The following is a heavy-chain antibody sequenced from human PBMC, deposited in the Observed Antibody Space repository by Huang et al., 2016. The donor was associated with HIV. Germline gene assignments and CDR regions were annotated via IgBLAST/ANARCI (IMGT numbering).Heavy chain of an antibody. J-gene: IGHJ3*02. CDR1: GGSISSSSYY. Sequence: QLQLQESGPGLVKPSETLSLTCSVSGGSISSSSYYWGWIRQPPGKGLEWIGSSYYSGSTFYNPSLKRRVTISVDTSKNQFSLRLSSVTAADTSVYYCARHMDCSSSSCLAGGHERGPFDMWGQGTMVTVSS. CDR2: SYYSGST. V-gene: IGHV4-39*01. D-gene: IGHD2-2*01. CDR3: ARHMDCSSSSCLAGGHERGPFDM.